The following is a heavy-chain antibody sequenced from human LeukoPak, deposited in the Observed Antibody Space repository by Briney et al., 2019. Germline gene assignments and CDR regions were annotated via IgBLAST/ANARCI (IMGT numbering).Heavy chain of an antibody. CDR1: GFTFNYYA. Sequence: PGGSLRLSCAASGFTFNYYAIHWVRQAPGKGLEWVAVIWYGGSNKYYADSVKGRFTISRDNSKNTLYLQMNSLRAEDTAVYYCAKDSGGSYFLDYWGQGTLVTVSS. D-gene: IGHD1-26*01. J-gene: IGHJ4*02. CDR3: AKDSGGSYFLDY. CDR2: IWYGGSNK. V-gene: IGHV3-30*02.